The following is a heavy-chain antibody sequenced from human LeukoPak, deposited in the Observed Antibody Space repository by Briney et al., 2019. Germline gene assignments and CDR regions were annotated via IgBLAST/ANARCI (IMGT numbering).Heavy chain of an antibody. J-gene: IGHJ1*01. CDR2: ISGVGGSR. Sequence: GGSLRLSCAASGVTFSSYGFTLSSYGMNWVRQALGQGLEWVSGISGVGGSRYYADSVKGRFTISRDNSKNTLYLQMNSLRAEETAVYYCARGGLDESFQYWGQGTLVTVST. CDR3: ARGGLDESFQY. V-gene: IGHV3-23*01. D-gene: IGHD6-25*01. CDR1: GVTFSSYGFTLSSYG.